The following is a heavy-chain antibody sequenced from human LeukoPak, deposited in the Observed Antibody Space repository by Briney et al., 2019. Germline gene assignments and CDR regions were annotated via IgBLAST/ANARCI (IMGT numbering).Heavy chain of an antibody. Sequence: PSETLSLTCTVSGGSISSSSYYWGWIRQPPGKGLEWIGSIYYSGSTYYNPSHKSRVTISVDTSKNQFSLKLSSVTAADTAVYYCARVRGVPMDVWGQGTTVTVSS. CDR2: IYYSGST. CDR3: ARVRGVPMDV. D-gene: IGHD3-10*01. J-gene: IGHJ6*02. V-gene: IGHV4-39*07. CDR1: GGSISSSSYY.